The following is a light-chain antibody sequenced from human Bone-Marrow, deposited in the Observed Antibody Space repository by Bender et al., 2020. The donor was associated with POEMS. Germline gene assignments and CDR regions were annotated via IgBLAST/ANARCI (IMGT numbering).Light chain of an antibody. CDR2: EVS. V-gene: IGLV2-14*02. Sequence: QSALTQPASVSGSPGQTVTISCTGTSSDVGTYDLVSWYQQHPGKAPKLLIYEVSKRPSGISNRVSGSKSGNTASLTISGLQTEDEADYYCSSYTSTTTLYVFGTGTKVTVL. CDR1: SSDVGTYDL. CDR3: SSYTSTTTLYV. J-gene: IGLJ1*01.